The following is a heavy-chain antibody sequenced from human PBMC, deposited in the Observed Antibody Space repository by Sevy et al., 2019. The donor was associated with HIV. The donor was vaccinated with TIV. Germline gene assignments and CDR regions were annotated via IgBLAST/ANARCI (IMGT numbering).Heavy chain of an antibody. J-gene: IGHJ3*02. V-gene: IGHV3-23*01. CDR1: GFIFSSYE. Sequence: GGSLRLSCAASGFIFSSYEMSWVRQAPGKGLDWVSTIYGSAGVTYYADSVKGRFTISRDNSKNTLFLQMNNLRAEDTAVYYCAGGRFDSTGSFDAFDIWGRGTLVTVSS. CDR3: AGGRFDSTGSFDAFDI. D-gene: IGHD3-22*01. CDR2: IYGSAGVT.